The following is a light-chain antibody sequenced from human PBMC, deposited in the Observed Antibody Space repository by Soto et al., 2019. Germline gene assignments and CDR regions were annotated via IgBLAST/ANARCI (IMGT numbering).Light chain of an antibody. V-gene: IGKV4-1*01. CDR1: QSVLYSSNNKNY. CDR2: WAS. J-gene: IGKJ5*01. Sequence: DIVMTQSPDSLAVSLGERATINCKSSQSVLYSSNNKNYLAWYQQKPGQPPKLLIYWASTRESGVPDRFSGSGSGTPFTPTMSSLQAKDVAVYYSHQYYSTPPITFGQGTRLEIK. CDR3: HQYYSTPPIT.